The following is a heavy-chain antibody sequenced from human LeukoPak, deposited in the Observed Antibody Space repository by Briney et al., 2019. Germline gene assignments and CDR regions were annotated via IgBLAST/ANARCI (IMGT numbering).Heavy chain of an antibody. J-gene: IGHJ4*02. CDR1: GYTFTSYY. CDR3: ARDLNGGYYYGY. D-gene: IGHD3-22*01. CDR2: INPSGSST. Sequence: ASVKVSCKASGYTFTSYYMHWVRQAPGQGLEWMGIINPSGSSTSYAQKFQGRVTMTRDTPTSTVYMELSSLRSEDTAVYYCARDLNGGYYYGYWGQGTLVTVSS. V-gene: IGHV1-46*01.